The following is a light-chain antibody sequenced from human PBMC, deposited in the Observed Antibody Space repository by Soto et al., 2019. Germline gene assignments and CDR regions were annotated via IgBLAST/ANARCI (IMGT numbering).Light chain of an antibody. V-gene: IGLV1-40*01. Sequence: QSVLTQPPSVSGAPGQRVTISCTGSSSNIGAGYDVHWYQQLPGTAPKLLIYGNSNRPSGVPDRFSGSKSGTSASLAITGLQAEVEADYYCQSYDSSPLVVFGGGTKLTVL. CDR2: GNS. CDR1: SSNIGAGYD. J-gene: IGLJ2*01. CDR3: QSYDSSPLVV.